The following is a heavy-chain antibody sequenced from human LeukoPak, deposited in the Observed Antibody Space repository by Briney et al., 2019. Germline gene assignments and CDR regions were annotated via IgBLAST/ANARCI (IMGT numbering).Heavy chain of an antibody. CDR2: ISGSGGST. CDR1: GFTFSSYA. Sequence: GGSLRLSCAASGFTFSSYAMSWVRQAPGKGLEWVSAISGSGGSTYYADSVKGRFTIPRDNSKNTLYLQMNSLRAEDTAVYYCAKDLIPGIAAAGTDLYNYWGQGTLVTVSS. CDR3: AKDLIPGIAAAGTDLYNY. D-gene: IGHD6-13*01. J-gene: IGHJ4*02. V-gene: IGHV3-23*01.